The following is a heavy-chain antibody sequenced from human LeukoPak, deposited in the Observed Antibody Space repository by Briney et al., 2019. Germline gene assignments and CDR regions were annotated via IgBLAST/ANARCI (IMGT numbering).Heavy chain of an antibody. CDR3: ARAKVGIGGVDV. CDR2: ISSSSSTI. J-gene: IGHJ6*02. CDR1: GFTCSSYS. Sequence: GGSLRLSCAASGFTCSSYSMNWVRQAPGKGLEWVSYISSSSSTIYCADSVKGRFTISRNNAKNSLYLQMNSLRAEDTAVYYCARAKVGIGGVDVWGQGTTVTVSS. V-gene: IGHV3-48*04. D-gene: IGHD1-14*01.